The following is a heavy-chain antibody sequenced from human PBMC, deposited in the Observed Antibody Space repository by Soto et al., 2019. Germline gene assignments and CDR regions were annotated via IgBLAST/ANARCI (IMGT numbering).Heavy chain of an antibody. J-gene: IGHJ3*02. V-gene: IGHV4-31*03. Sequence: SETLSLTCTVSGGYISSGGYYWSWILQHPGKGLEWIWYIYYIGSTYYNPSLKSRVTISVDTSKNQFSLKLSSVTAADTAVYYCARVAYRGGIFDICGQGTMVTVSS. CDR3: ARVAYRGGIFDI. CDR1: GGYISSGGYY. D-gene: IGHD2-21*01. CDR2: IYYIGST.